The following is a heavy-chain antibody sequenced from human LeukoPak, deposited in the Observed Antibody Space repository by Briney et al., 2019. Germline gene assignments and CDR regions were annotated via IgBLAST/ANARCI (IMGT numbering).Heavy chain of an antibody. CDR2: IFDTGNT. CDR1: GGPINNQY. J-gene: IGHJ4*02. Sequence: PSETLSLTCIVSGGPINNQYWSWIRQPPGQGLEWIGYIFDTGNTNYNPSLKSRVAISLDTSKNQFSLKLRSVTAADTAVYYCARDQVGYGLDYWGPGTLVTVSS. D-gene: IGHD5-18*01. V-gene: IGHV4-59*11. CDR3: ARDQVGYGLDY.